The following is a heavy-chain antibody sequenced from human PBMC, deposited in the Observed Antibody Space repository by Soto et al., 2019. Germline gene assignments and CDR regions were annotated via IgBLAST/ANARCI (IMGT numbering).Heavy chain of an antibody. CDR2: IIPIFGTA. J-gene: IGHJ6*02. V-gene: IGHV1-69*01. D-gene: IGHD3-10*01. Sequence: QVQLVQSGAEVKKPGSSVKVSCKASGGTFSSYAISWVRQAPGQGLEWMGGIIPIFGTANYAQKFQGRVTITADESTSTAYMELSSLRSEDTAVYYCARGDPYGSGTYYYGMDVWSQGTTVTVSS. CDR1: GGTFSSYA. CDR3: ARGDPYGSGTYYYGMDV.